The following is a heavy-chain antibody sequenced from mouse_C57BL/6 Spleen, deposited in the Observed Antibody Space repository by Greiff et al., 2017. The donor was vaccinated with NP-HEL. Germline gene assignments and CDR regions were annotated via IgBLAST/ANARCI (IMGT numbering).Heavy chain of an antibody. Sequence: QVHVKQPGAELVKPGASVKLSCKASGYTFTSYWMQWVKQRPGQGLEWIGEIDPSDSYTNYNQKFKGKATLTVDTSSSTAYMQLSSLTSEDSAVYYCARGIYFDYWGQGTTLTVSS. CDR3: ARGIYFDY. CDR2: IDPSDSYT. J-gene: IGHJ2*01. V-gene: IGHV1-50*01. CDR1: GYTFTSYW.